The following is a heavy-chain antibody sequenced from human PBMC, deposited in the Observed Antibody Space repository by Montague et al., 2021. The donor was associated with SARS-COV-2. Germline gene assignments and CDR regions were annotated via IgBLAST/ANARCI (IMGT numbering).Heavy chain of an antibody. V-gene: IGHV4-61*02. D-gene: IGHD5-12*01. CDR1: GGSISSGSYY. Sequence: TLSLTCTVSGGSISSGSYYWSWIRPPAGKGLEWIGRIYTSGCTDSNPSLRSRVTISVDTSKNQFSLKLSSATAAATAVYDCASLSWLRGDFDIWGQGTMVTVSS. CDR2: IYTSGCT. J-gene: IGHJ3*02. CDR3: ASLSWLRGDFDI.